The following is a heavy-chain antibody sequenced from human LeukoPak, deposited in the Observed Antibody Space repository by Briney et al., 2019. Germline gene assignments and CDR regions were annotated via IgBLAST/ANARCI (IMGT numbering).Heavy chain of an antibody. CDR3: ARVPPPAGGPDYYFDY. J-gene: IGHJ4*02. D-gene: IGHD3-10*01. CDR1: GYTFTGYY. CDR2: INPNSGGT. Sequence: ASVKVSCKASGYTFTGYYMHWVRQAPGQGLEWMGWINPNSGGTNYAQKFQGRVTMTRDTSLSTAYMELSRLRSDDTAVYYCARVPPPAGGPDYYFDYWGQGTLVTVSS. V-gene: IGHV1-2*02.